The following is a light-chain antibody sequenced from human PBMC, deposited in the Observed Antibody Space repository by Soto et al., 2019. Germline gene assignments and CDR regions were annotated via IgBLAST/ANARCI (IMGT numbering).Light chain of an antibody. V-gene: IGLV2-14*03. CDR1: SSDVGGFNY. Sequence: QSVLTQPASVSGSPGQSITISCTGTSSDVGGFNYVSWYQQHPGKAPKLMIYDVTNRPSGVSYRFSGSKSGNTASLTISGLQAEDEADYYCKSYTSISTYVFGTGTKVTVL. J-gene: IGLJ1*01. CDR3: KSYTSISTYV. CDR2: DVT.